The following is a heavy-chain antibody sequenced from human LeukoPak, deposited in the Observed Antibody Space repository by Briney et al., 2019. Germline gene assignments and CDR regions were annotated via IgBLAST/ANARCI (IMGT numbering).Heavy chain of an antibody. CDR2: MNPNSGNA. J-gene: IGHJ4*02. CDR3: GRPLQRGSWTQRAFDY. V-gene: IGHV1-8*01. CDR1: GYTFTSYD. D-gene: IGHD3-10*01. Sequence: GASVTVSCKASGYTFTSYDISWVRQATGQGLEWMGWMNPNSGNAGYAQRFQGRVTMTRNNSISTAYMELTSLRSEDTAVYYCGRPLQRGSWTQRAFDYWGQGTLVTVSS.